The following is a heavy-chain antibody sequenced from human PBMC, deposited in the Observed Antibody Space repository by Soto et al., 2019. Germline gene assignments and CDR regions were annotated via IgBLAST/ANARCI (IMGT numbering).Heavy chain of an antibody. V-gene: IGHV4-31*03. J-gene: IGHJ5*02. CDR3: ARGGRFYYNNWFDP. CDR1: GGSISSGGYY. Sequence: QVQLQESGPGLVKPSQTLSLTCTVSGGSISSGGYYWSWIRQHPGKGLEWIGYIYYSGSTYYNPSLKRRVTILEDTCKNQFSLKLSSVTAADTAVYYCARGGRFYYNNWFDPWGQGTLVTVSS. CDR2: IYYSGST. D-gene: IGHD3-22*01.